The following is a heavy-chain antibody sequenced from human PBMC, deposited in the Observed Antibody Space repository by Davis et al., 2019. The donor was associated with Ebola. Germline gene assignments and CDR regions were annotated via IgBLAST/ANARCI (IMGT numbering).Heavy chain of an antibody. Sequence: PGGSLRLSCAASGFTFSDSTMYWVRQASGKGLEWVGRIRSKAKSYETTYAASVKGRFTMSRDDSKNTVYLQMNSLKTEDTAVYYCTTPITMIRGVIPCWGQGTLVTVSS. CDR2: IRSKAKSYET. J-gene: IGHJ4*02. CDR1: GFTFSDST. V-gene: IGHV3-73*01. D-gene: IGHD3-10*01. CDR3: TTPITMIRGVIPC.